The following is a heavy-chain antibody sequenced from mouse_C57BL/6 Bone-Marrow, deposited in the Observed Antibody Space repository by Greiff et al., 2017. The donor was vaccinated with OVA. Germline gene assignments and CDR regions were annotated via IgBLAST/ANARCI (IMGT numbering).Heavy chain of an antibody. J-gene: IGHJ1*03. CDR2: IDPSDSYT. CDR1: GYTFTSYW. CDR3: ARWYFDV. Sequence: QVQLQQPGAELVMPGASVKLSCKASGYTFTSYWMHWVKQRPGQGLEWIGEIDPSDSYTTYNQKFKGKSTLTVDKSSSTAYMQLSSLTSEDSAVYYCARWYFDVWGTGTTVTVSS. V-gene: IGHV1-69*01.